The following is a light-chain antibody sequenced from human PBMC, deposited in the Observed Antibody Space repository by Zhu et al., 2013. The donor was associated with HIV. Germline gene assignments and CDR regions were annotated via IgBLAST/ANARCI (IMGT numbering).Light chain of an antibody. V-gene: IGKV3-15*01. CDR2: DAS. J-gene: IGKJ1*01. CDR3: QQYDNWLGT. CDR1: QSVSSS. Sequence: MTQSPSSLSVSPGERATLSCRASQSVSSSLAWYQQKPGQAPRLLIFDASLRASGIPARFSGSGSGTEFTLTISSLQSEDFALYYCQQYDNWLGTFGQETKVEIK.